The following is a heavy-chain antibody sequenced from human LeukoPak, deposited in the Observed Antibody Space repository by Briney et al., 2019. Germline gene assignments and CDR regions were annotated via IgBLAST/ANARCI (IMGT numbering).Heavy chain of an antibody. J-gene: IGHJ4*02. CDR3: ARQRIVYYFDY. V-gene: IGHV3-11*03. Sequence: GGSLRLSCAASGFTFSDYYMSWIRQAPGKGLEWVSYISSSSSYTNYADSVKGRFTISRDNAKNSLYLQMNSLGAEDTAVYYCARQRIVYYFDYWGQGTLVTVSS. D-gene: IGHD3-16*02. CDR2: ISSSSSYT. CDR1: GFTFSDYY.